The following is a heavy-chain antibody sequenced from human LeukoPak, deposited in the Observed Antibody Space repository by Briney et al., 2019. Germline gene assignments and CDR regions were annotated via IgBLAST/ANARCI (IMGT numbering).Heavy chain of an antibody. V-gene: IGHV4-39*01. CDR3: ARHLVVLMVYASDY. Sequence: SETLSLTCTVSGGSISSSSYYWGWIRQPPGKGLEWIGSIYYSGSTYYNPSLKSRVTISVDTSKNQFSLKLSSVTAADTAVYYCARHLVVLMVYASDYWGQGTLVTVSS. CDR2: IYYSGST. D-gene: IGHD2-8*01. CDR1: GGSISSSSYY. J-gene: IGHJ4*02.